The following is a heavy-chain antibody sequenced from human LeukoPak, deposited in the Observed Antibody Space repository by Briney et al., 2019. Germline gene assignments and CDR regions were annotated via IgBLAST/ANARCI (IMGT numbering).Heavy chain of an antibody. D-gene: IGHD3-22*01. CDR1: GFIFSSYA. Sequence: PGGSLRLSCAASGFIFSSYAMHWVRQAPGKGLEWVAVISYDGSNNYYADSVKGRFTISRDNSKNTLYLQMNSLRAEDTAVYYCARDGDYYDSSGYFDYWGQGTLVTVSS. J-gene: IGHJ4*02. CDR3: ARDGDYYDSSGYFDY. CDR2: ISYDGSNN. V-gene: IGHV3-30*04.